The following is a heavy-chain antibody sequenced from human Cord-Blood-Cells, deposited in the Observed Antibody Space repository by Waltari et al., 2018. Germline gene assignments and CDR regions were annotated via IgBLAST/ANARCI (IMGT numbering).Heavy chain of an antibody. CDR2: IITIFGTA. Sequence: QAQLVQSGAEVTKPGSPVKLSCKASGGTFSSNAISWVRQAPGQGLEWMGGIITIFGTANYAQKFQGRVTRTADESTSTAYMELSSLRSEDTAVYYCAIHGYYFDYWGQGTLVTVSS. CDR3: AIHGYYFDY. V-gene: IGHV1-69*01. J-gene: IGHJ4*02. CDR1: GGTFSSNA.